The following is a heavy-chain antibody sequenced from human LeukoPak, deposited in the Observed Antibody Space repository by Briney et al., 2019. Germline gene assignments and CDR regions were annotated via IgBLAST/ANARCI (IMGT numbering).Heavy chain of an antibody. CDR3: ARAVAAADSY. CDR1: GFTFSTHG. V-gene: IGHV3-7*04. CDR2: INQDGSKK. Sequence: GGSLRLSCAASGFTFSTHGMHWVRQAPGKVLEWVANINQDGSKKYYVDSVKGRFTISRDNVKNSVYLQMNSLRAEDTAVYSCARAVAAADSYWGRGTLVTVSS. D-gene: IGHD6-13*01. J-gene: IGHJ4*02.